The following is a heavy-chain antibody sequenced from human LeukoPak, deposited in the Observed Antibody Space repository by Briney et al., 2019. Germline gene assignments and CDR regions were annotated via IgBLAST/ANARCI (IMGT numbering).Heavy chain of an antibody. CDR1: GGSISSSSYY. Sequence: SETLSLTCTVSGGSISSSSYYWGWIRQPPGQGLEWIGSIYYSGSTYYNPSLKSRVTISVDTSKNQFPLKLSSVTAADTAVYYCARHDASLAAADFDPWGQGTLVTVSS. CDR2: IYYSGST. V-gene: IGHV4-39*01. D-gene: IGHD6-13*01. J-gene: IGHJ5*02. CDR3: ARHDASLAAADFDP.